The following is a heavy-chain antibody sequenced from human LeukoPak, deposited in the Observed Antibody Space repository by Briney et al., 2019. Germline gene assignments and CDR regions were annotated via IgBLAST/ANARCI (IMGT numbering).Heavy chain of an antibody. D-gene: IGHD3-22*01. Sequence: TGGSLRLSCAASGFTFSRFWMSWVRQAPGKGLEWVANIKQDGSEKYYVDSVKGRFTISRDNAKNSLYLQMNSLRAEDTAVYYCARVRDYYDSSGPKGIWGQGTLVTVSS. CDR1: GFTFSRFW. CDR3: ARVRDYYDSSGPKGI. CDR2: IKQDGSEK. J-gene: IGHJ4*02. V-gene: IGHV3-7*02.